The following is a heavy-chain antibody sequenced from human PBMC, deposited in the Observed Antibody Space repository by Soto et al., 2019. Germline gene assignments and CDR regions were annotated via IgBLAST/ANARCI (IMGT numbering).Heavy chain of an antibody. Sequence: QVQLVESGGGVVQPGRSLRLSCAASGFTFNSHGMHWVRQAPGKGLEWVGVISYDGSNKYYADAVKGRFTISRDNFKNTLYLQINSLRTADTAVYYCAKGVREWELRSLGFWGQGALVTVSS. D-gene: IGHD1-26*01. V-gene: IGHV3-30*18. CDR1: GFTFNSHG. CDR2: ISYDGSNK. J-gene: IGHJ4*02. CDR3: AKGVREWELRSLGF.